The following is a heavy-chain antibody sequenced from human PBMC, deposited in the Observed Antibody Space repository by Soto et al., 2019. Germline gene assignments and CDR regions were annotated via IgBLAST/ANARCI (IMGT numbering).Heavy chain of an antibody. CDR2: ISSSSSTI. CDR3: ARDRDSSGYYRDAFDI. Sequence: PGGSLRLSCAASGFTFSSYSMNWVRQAPGKGLEWVSYISSSSSTIYYADSVKGRFTISRDNAKNSLYLQMNSLRDEDTAVYYCARDRDSSGYYRDAFDIWGQGTMVTVSS. CDR1: GFTFSSYS. V-gene: IGHV3-48*02. J-gene: IGHJ3*02. D-gene: IGHD3-22*01.